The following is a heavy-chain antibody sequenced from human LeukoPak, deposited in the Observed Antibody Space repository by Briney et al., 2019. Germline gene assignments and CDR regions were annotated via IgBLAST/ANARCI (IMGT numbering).Heavy chain of an antibody. Sequence: GGSLRLSCAASGFTFSSYAMHWVRQAPGEGLEWLSYISRNSRTTFYAESVKGRFTISRDNAKNSLYLQLNSLRADDTAVYYCARISETAIIEAAEDLWGQGALVTVSS. J-gene: IGHJ4*02. CDR2: ISRNSRTT. V-gene: IGHV3-48*04. D-gene: IGHD6-13*01. CDR1: GFTFSSYA. CDR3: ARISETAIIEAAEDL.